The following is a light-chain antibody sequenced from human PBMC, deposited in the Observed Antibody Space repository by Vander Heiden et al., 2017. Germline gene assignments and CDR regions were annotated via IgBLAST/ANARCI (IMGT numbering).Light chain of an antibody. CDR1: QSVSSSY. CDR2: VAS. J-gene: IGKJ4*01. V-gene: IGKV3-20*01. Sequence: EIVLTQSPVTLSLSPGERATLSCRASQSVSSSYLAWYQQKPGQAPRLLIYVASSRATGIPDRFSGSGSGTDFTLTISRLEPEDFAVYYCQQDGSSPLTFGGGTKVEIK. CDR3: QQDGSSPLT.